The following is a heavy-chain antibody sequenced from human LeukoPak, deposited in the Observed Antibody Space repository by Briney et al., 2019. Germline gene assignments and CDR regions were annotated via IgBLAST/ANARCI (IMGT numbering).Heavy chain of an antibody. Sequence: PGGSLRLSCAASGFTVSSNYMSWVRQAPGKGLEWVSVIYSGGSTYYVDSVKGRFTISRDNSKNTLYLQMNSLRAEDTAVYYCARGVALHSDGWTPPVYWGRGTLVTVSS. V-gene: IGHV3-66*01. D-gene: IGHD6-19*01. CDR1: GFTVSSNY. CDR3: ARGVALHSDGWTPPVY. CDR2: IYSGGST. J-gene: IGHJ4*02.